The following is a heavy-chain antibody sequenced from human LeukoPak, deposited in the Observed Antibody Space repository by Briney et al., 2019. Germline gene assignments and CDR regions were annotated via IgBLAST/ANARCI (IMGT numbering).Heavy chain of an antibody. Sequence: GGSLRLSCAASGFTFSRYDMQWVRQAPGKGLEWVSGISRSGPTYYTDSVKGRITISRDNSKNTLYLQMNSLRAEDTAVYYCAKGGFFTLEDWGQGTMVAVSS. J-gene: IGHJ3*01. V-gene: IGHV3-23*01. CDR3: AKGGFFTLED. D-gene: IGHD3-3*01. CDR2: ISRSGPT. CDR1: GFTFSRYD.